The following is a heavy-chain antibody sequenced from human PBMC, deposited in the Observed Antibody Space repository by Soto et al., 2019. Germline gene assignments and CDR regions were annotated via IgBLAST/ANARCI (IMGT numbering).Heavy chain of an antibody. J-gene: IGHJ6*02. Sequence: KAGGSLRLTGAASGVTFSNAWMSWVRQAPGKGLEWVGRMKSKTDGRTTDYAAPVKVRFTITRDDSKNTLFLQMNSLKTEDTAFYYCTPGRGIRWYGEIYGMDVWGQGTTVTVSS. D-gene: IGHD6-13*01. CDR1: GVTFSNAW. CDR3: TPGRGIRWYGEIYGMDV. CDR2: MKSKTDGRTT. V-gene: IGHV3-15*01.